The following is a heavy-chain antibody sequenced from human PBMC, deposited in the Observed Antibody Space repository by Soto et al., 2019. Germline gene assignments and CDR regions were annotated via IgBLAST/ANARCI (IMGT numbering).Heavy chain of an antibody. CDR2: ISWNSGSI. CDR3: ARRDY. V-gene: IGHV3-9*01. J-gene: IGHJ4*02. CDR1: GFTFDDYA. Sequence: EVQLVESGGGLVQPGRSLRLSCAASGFTFDDYAMHWVRQAPGKGLEWVSGISWNSGSIGYADSVKGRFTISRDNAKNSLYLQMNSLIAEDTALYYCARRDYWGQGTLVTVSS.